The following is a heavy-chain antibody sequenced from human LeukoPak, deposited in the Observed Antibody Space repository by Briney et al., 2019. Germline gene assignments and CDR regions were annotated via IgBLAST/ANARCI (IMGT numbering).Heavy chain of an antibody. V-gene: IGHV1-8*01. J-gene: IGHJ6*02. D-gene: IGHD4/OR15-4a*01. CDR1: GYTFTSYD. CDR2: MNPNSGNT. CDR3: ARSPVLDGGMDV. Sequence: ASVKVSCKASGYTFTSYDINWVRQATGQGLEWLGWMNPNSGNTGYAQKFQGRVTMTRNTSISTAYMELSSLRSEDTAVYYCARSPVLDGGMDVWGQGTTVTVSS.